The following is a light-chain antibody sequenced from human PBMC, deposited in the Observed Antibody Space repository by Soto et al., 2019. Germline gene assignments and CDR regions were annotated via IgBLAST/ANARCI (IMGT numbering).Light chain of an antibody. J-gene: IGKJ4*01. CDR1: QSVGSD. CDR2: HSS. CDR3: QHYNSWPLT. V-gene: IGKV3-15*01. Sequence: TQSPGTLSVSLGERATLSCRASQSVGSDLAWYQQKPGQAPRLLIYHSSTRAPAIPARFSGSGSGTEFTLTISSLQSEDFAVYYCQHYNSWPLTFGGGTKVDIK.